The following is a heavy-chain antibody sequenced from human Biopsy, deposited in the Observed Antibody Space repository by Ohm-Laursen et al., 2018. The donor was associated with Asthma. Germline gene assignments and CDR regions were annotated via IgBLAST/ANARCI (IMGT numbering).Heavy chain of an antibody. CDR2: IYPEDSNT. V-gene: IGHV5-51*01. CDR3: AKTGVADTTMIASPDFFSDS. Sequence: GESLKISCKASGYTFSDSWIGWVRQLPGKGLDWMGIIYPEDSNTKYSPSFQGQVTFSADRSINTAYLQWSSLKASDTAMYFCAKTGVADTTMIASPDFFSDSWGQGTMVTVSS. D-gene: IGHD2-21*01. J-gene: IGHJ4*02. CDR1: GYTFSDSW.